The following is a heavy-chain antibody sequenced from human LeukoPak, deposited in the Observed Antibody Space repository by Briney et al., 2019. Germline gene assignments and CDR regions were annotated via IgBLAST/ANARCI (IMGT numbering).Heavy chain of an antibody. CDR3: ARHDLHLRFFEWLSHFDY. CDR2: IYYSGST. D-gene: IGHD3-3*01. J-gene: IGHJ4*02. V-gene: IGHV4-39*01. Sequence: SETLSLTCTVSGGAISSSSYYWGWIRQPPGKGLEWIGSIYYSGSTYYNPSLKSRVTISVDTSKNQFSLKLSSVTAADTAVYYCARHDLHLRFFEWLSHFDYWGQGTLVTVSS. CDR1: GGAISSSSYY.